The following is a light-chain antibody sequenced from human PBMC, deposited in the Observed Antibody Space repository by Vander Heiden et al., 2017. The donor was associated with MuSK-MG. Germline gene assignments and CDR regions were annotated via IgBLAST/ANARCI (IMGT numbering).Light chain of an antibody. Sequence: AIQMTQSPSSLSASVGDRVTITCRASQGIRNDLGWYQQKPGKAPKLLVYDASRLQSGVPSRFSGSGSGTDFTRTISSLQPEDFATYYCLQDNTYPWTFGQGTKVEI. J-gene: IGKJ1*01. CDR1: QGIRND. V-gene: IGKV1-6*01. CDR3: LQDNTYPWT. CDR2: DAS.